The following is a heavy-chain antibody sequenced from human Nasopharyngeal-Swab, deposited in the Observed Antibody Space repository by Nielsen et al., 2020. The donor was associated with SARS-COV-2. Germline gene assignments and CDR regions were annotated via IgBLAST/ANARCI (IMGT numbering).Heavy chain of an antibody. CDR2: IWYDGSNK. D-gene: IGHD6-13*01. Sequence: GESLKISCAASGFTFSSYGMHCVRQAPGKGLEWVAVIWYDGSNKYYADSVKGRFTISRDNSKNTLYLQMNSLRAEDTAVYYCARDLGGAAAGTDYWGQGTLVTVSS. CDR3: ARDLGGAAAGTDY. CDR1: GFTFSSYG. J-gene: IGHJ4*02. V-gene: IGHV3-33*01.